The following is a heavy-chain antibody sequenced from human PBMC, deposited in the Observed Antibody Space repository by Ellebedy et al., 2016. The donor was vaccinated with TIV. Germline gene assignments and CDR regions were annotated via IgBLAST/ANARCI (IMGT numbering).Heavy chain of an antibody. CDR2: IKTTTGGGAT. CDR3: TTELCSSGCFPGIY. J-gene: IGHJ4*02. D-gene: IGHD2-15*01. V-gene: IGHV3-15*07. Sequence: PGGSLRLSCAVSGFTFSSYSMNWARQAPGKGLEWVGRIKTTTGGGATDYAAPVKGRFIISRDDSKNTLYLQMNSLKTEDTAVYYCTTELCSSGCFPGIYWGQGTLVTVSS. CDR1: GFTFSSYS.